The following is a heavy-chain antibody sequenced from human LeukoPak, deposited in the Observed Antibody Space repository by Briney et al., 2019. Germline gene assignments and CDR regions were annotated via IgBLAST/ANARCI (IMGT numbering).Heavy chain of an antibody. CDR1: GGSISSSSYY. CDR2: IYYSGST. CDR3: ASWYSSTWYRGFDN. V-gene: IGHV4-39*01. D-gene: IGHD6-13*01. J-gene: IGHJ4*02. Sequence: SETLSLTCTVSGGSISSSSYYWGWIRQPPGKGLEWIVNIYYSGSTYYNPSLKSRVTISVDTSKNQFSLKLASVTAADTAVYYCASWYSSTWYRGFDNWGQGTRVTVSS.